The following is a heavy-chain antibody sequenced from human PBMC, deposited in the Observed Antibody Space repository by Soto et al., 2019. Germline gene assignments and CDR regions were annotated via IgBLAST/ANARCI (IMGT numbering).Heavy chain of an antibody. CDR3: AREVQVHTPAFVY. CDR1: GGTFNTYA. Sequence: QVQLVQSGAEMKKPGSSVKVSCQSAGGTFNTYAMNWVRQAPGQGPEWMGDISPMFGAANYAPKFQGRVNITADESTGTSYMPVSSLTSEDTALYFCAREVQVHTPAFVYWGQGTLVNVSS. D-gene: IGHD3-10*01. CDR2: ISPMFGAA. V-gene: IGHV1-69*19. J-gene: IGHJ4*02.